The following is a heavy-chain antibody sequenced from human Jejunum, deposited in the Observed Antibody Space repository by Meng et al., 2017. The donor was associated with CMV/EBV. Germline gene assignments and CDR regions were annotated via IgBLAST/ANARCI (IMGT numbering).Heavy chain of an antibody. CDR2: IKDDGSEK. CDR3: ARDYDRSLDFEY. Sequence: SGFTFSTYWMSWVRQTPAKGLEWLAQIKDDGSEKYYVDSVSGRFTISRDNAKNSLYLQMNSLRAEDTAVYYCARDYDRSLDFEYWGQGTRVTVSS. D-gene: IGHD3-9*01. J-gene: IGHJ4*02. CDR1: GFTFSTYW. V-gene: IGHV3-7*01.